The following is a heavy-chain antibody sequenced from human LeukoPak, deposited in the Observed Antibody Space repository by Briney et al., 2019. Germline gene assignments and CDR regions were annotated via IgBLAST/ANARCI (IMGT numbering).Heavy chain of an antibody. D-gene: IGHD6-19*01. CDR3: ARESQDSGWYPQPDSDY. CDR2: IYYSGST. V-gene: IGHV4-39*07. J-gene: IGHJ4*02. CDR1: GGSISSSSYY. Sequence: SETLSLTCTVSGGSISSSSYYWGWIRQPPGKGLEWIGSIYYSGSTNYNPSLKSRVTMSVDTSKNQFSLKLSSVTAADTAVYYCARESQDSGWYPQPDSDYWGQGTLVTVSS.